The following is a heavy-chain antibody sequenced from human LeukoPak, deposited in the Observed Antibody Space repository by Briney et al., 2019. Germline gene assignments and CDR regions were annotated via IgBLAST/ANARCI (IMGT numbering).Heavy chain of an antibody. J-gene: IGHJ4*02. Sequence: GGALVLSFAGSGLAFSSYAMHWARQAPGKGLGWVAVILYDGRNKYYPDSVEGRFTISRDNSKNTLYLQMNSLRAEDTAVYYCARDLRRIAAAGTLDYWGQGTLVTV. CDR2: ILYDGRNK. D-gene: IGHD6-13*01. CDR1: GLAFSSYA. CDR3: ARDLRRIAAAGTLDY. V-gene: IGHV3-30*04.